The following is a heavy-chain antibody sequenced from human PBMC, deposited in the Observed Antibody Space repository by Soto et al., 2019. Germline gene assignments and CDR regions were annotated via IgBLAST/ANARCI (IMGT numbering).Heavy chain of an antibody. CDR3: ARATMIGLLSS. V-gene: IGHV3-66*01. D-gene: IGHD3-22*01. CDR1: GFTVSSNF. Sequence: EVQLVESGGGLVQPGGSLRLSCAASGFTVSSNFMGWVRQAPWKGLEWVSVIYSGGSTYYADSVKGRFTISRDNSENTLYLQMNSLRAEDTAIYYCARATMIGLLSSWGQGTLVTVSS. J-gene: IGHJ5*02. CDR2: IYSGGST.